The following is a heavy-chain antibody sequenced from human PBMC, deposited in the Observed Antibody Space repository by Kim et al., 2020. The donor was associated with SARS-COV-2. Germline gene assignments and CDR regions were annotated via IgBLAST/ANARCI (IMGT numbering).Heavy chain of an antibody. Sequence: PSLKSRVTISVDTSKNQFSLKLSSVTAADTAVYYCARHLAAVAGQYYFDYWGQGTLVTVSS. CDR3: ARHLAAVAGQYYFDY. V-gene: IGHV4-39*01. D-gene: IGHD6-19*01. J-gene: IGHJ4*02.